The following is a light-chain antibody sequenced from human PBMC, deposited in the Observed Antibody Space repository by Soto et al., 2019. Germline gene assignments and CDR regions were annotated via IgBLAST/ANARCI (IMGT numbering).Light chain of an antibody. Sequence: QSALTQPASVSGSPGQSITISCTGTSTDVGVYNYVSWYQHHPGKAPRLVIFEVSNRPSGVSNRFSGSKSGNTASLTIYGLQAEDEADYHCCSYAGSYTHVFGTGTKVTVL. CDR3: CSYAGSYTHV. CDR2: EVS. J-gene: IGLJ1*01. CDR1: STDVGVYNY. V-gene: IGLV2-14*01.